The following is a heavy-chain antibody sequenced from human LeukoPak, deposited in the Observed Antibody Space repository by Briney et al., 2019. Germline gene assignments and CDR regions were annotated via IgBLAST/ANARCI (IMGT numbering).Heavy chain of an antibody. CDR3: ATARRGGYDDGPDAFEI. Sequence: GASVKVSCKVSGYTLTELSMHWVRQAPGKGLEWMGGFDPEDGETIYAQKFQGRVTMTEDTSTDTAYIVLSSLRCEDSAVYYCATARRGGYDDGPDAFEIWGEGAM. CDR2: FDPEDGET. J-gene: IGHJ3*02. V-gene: IGHV1-24*01. CDR1: GYTLTELS. D-gene: IGHD5-12*01.